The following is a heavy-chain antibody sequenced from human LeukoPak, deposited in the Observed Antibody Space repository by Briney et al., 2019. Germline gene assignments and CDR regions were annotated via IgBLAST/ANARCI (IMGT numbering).Heavy chain of an antibody. V-gene: IGHV4-34*01. CDR3: ARRIDNYWYFDL. D-gene: IGHD3-9*01. J-gene: IGHJ2*01. CDR2: INHSGST. Sequence: SETLSLTCAVDGGSFSGYYWSWIRQPPGKGLEWIGEINHSGSTNYNPSLKSRVTISVDTSKNQFSLKLSSVTAADTTVYYCARRIDNYWYFDLWGRGTLVTVSS. CDR1: GGSFSGYY.